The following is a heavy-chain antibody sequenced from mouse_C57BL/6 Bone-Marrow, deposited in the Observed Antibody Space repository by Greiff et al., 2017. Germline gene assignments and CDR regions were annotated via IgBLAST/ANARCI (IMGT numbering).Heavy chain of an antibody. CDR1: GYTFTSYW. J-gene: IGHJ2*01. CDR2: IYPSDSET. V-gene: IGHV1-61*01. CDR3: ARGRYSNYVEYYFDY. D-gene: IGHD2-5*01. Sequence: VQLQQPGAELVRPGSSVKLSCKASGYTFTSYWMDWVKQRPGQGLEWIGNIYPSDSETHYNQKFKDKATLTVDKSSSTAYMQLSSLTSEDSAVYYCARGRYSNYVEYYFDYWGQGTTLTVSS.